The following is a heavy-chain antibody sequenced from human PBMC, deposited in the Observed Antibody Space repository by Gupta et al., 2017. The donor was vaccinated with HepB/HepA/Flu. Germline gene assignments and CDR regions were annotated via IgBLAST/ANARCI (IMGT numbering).Heavy chain of an antibody. V-gene: IGHV3-11*04. CDR3: ASMAVAASDAFDM. CDR2: MSGSGSDV. D-gene: IGHD6-19*01. CDR1: GFTFRDYY. Sequence: QVRLVESDGGFVKRGESLRISCEASGFTFRDYYMSWVRQAPGKGLGWLAYMSGSGSDVYYAASVKGRFVISRDNAKNSLYLQMYRRRAEDTAVYYCASMAVAASDAFDMWGHGTMVTVSS. J-gene: IGHJ3*02.